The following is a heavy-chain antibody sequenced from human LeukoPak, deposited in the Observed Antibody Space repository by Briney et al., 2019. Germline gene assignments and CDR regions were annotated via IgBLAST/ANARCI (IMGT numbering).Heavy chain of an antibody. V-gene: IGHV1-69*05. CDR2: IIPIFGTA. CDR1: GGTFSSYA. D-gene: IGHD3-16*01. CDR3: AKEGRGGFDI. J-gene: IGHJ3*02. Sequence: GASVKVSCKASGGTFSSYAISWVRQAPGQGLEWMGGIIPIFGTANYAQKFQGRVTITTDESTSTAYMELNSLRPEDTAVYYCAKEGRGGFDIWGQGTMVTVSS.